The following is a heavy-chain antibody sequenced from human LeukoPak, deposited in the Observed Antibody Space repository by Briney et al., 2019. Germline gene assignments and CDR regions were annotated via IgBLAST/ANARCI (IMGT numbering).Heavy chain of an antibody. Sequence: RQAPGQGLEWMGGIIPIFGTANYAQKFQGRVTITADESTSTAYMELSSLRSEDTAVYYCARGVVVVPAATAGSNWFDPWGQGTLVTVSS. CDR3: ARGVVVVPAATAGSNWFDP. J-gene: IGHJ5*02. CDR2: IIPIFGTA. D-gene: IGHD2-2*01. V-gene: IGHV1-69*01.